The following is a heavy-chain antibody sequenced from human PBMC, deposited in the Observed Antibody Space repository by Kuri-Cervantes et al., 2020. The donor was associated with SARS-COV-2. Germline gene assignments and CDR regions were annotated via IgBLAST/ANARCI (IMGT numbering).Heavy chain of an antibody. J-gene: IGHJ3*02. CDR1: GFTFSSYS. CDR2: ISSSSHI. CDR3: ARERGSSWYSSKAFDI. Sequence: GESLKISCAASGFTFSSYSMNWVRQAPGKGLEWVSSISSSSHIYYADSVKGRFTISRDNAKNSLYLQMNSLRAEDTAVYYCARERGSSWYSSKAFDIWGQGTMVTVSS. V-gene: IGHV3-21*01. D-gene: IGHD6-13*01.